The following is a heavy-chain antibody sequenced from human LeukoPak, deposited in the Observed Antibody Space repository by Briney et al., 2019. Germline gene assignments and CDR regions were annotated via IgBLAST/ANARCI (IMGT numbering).Heavy chain of an antibody. V-gene: IGHV4-39*07. CDR2: IFYSGGP. D-gene: IGHD2-2*02. Sequence: TSEPLPSTAMASVGSSGRSSYYGAWFRRPPGRGRGGFGGIFYSGGPYYNPSLKSRVTISVDTSKNQFSLKLSSVTAADTAVYYCARTVPAAILPGAIGPFPPNWFDPWGQGTLVTVSS. J-gene: IGHJ5*02. CDR3: ARTVPAAILPGAIGPFPPNWFDP. CDR1: VGSSGRSSYY.